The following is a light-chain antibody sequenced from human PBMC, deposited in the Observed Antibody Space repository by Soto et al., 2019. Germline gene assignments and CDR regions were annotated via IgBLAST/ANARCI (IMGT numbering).Light chain of an antibody. J-gene: IGKJ2*01. Sequence: DIQMTQSPSSLSASVGDRVTITCRASQSISTYLSWYQVKPGTAPKVLIYGASSLQSGVPSRFSGSGSVTECTLTINSLHPEYSATYYCQQSYSTPMYSFGQGTKLEIK. V-gene: IGKV1-39*01. CDR1: QSISTY. CDR3: QQSYSTPMYS. CDR2: GAS.